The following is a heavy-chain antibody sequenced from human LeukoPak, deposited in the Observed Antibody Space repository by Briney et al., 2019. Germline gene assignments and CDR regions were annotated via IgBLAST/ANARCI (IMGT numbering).Heavy chain of an antibody. CDR3: ARSVPGVAVAGLYGMDV. CDR1: GGSISSGGYY. CDR2: IYYSGST. J-gene: IGHJ6*02. D-gene: IGHD6-19*01. V-gene: IGHV4-31*03. Sequence: PSETLSLTCTVSGGSISSGGYYWSWIRQHPGKGLEWIGYIYYSGSTYYNPSLKSRVTISVDTSKNQFSLKLSSVTAADTAVYFCARSVPGVAVAGLYGMDVWGQGTTVTVSS.